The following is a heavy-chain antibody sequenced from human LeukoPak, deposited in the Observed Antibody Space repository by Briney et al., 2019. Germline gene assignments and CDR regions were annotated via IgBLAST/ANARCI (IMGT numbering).Heavy chain of an antibody. CDR2: IYPGDSDT. D-gene: IGHD6-19*01. J-gene: IGHJ4*02. CDR3: ARSVPGYSSGWYVHFDY. V-gene: IGHV5-51*01. CDR1: GYSFTSYW. Sequence: GESLKISCKGSGYSFTSYWIGWVRQMPGKGPEWMGIIYPGDSDTRYSPSFQGQVTISADKSISTAYLQWSSLKASDTAMYHCARSVPGYSSGWYVHFDYWGQGTLVTVSS.